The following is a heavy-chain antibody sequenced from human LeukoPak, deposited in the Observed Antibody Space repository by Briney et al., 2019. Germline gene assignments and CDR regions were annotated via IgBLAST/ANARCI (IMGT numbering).Heavy chain of an antibody. D-gene: IGHD2-15*01. CDR3: ARDFTLVLPTL. V-gene: IGHV3-74*01. Sequence: GGSLRLSCAASGFTFSGYWMHWVRQAPGKGLVWVSRIKSDGSSTYYADSVKGRFTISRDNSKNTLYLQMNSLRAEDTAVYYCARDFTLVLPTLWGQGTLVTVSS. CDR1: GFTFSGYW. J-gene: IGHJ4*02. CDR2: IKSDGSST.